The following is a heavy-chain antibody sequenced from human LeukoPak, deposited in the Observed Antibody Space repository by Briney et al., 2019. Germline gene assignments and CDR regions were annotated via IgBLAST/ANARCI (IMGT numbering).Heavy chain of an antibody. CDR3: ARAISWNGAQGHMDV. CDR2: INSDGRNI. V-gene: IGHV3-74*03. J-gene: IGHJ6*03. CDR1: GFSFSDYW. Sequence: GGSLRLSCAVSGFSFSDYWMHWVRQAPGKGLVWVSRINSDGRNIAYADSVKGRFTISRDNAKNTLYLEMNSLTIEDTAVYYCARAISWNGAQGHMDVWGKGTTVTVS. D-gene: IGHD1-1*01.